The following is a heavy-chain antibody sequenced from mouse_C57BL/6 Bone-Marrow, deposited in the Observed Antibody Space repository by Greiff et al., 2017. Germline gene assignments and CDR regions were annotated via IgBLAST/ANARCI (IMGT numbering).Heavy chain of an antibody. CDR1: GYIFTEYT. Sequence: VQLQQSGAELVKPGASVKLSCKASGYIFTEYTIHWVKQRSGQGLEWIGWFYPGSGSIKYNERFKDKATLTPDKSSNTVYMELSRLTSEDSAVYFCARHERYYDYEGYFDYWGQGTTLTVSS. CDR2: FYPGSGSI. V-gene: IGHV1-62-2*01. J-gene: IGHJ2*01. D-gene: IGHD2-4*01. CDR3: ARHERYYDYEGYFDY.